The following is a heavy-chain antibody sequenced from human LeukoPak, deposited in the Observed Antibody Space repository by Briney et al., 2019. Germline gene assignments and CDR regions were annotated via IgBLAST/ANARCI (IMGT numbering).Heavy chain of an antibody. J-gene: IGHJ3*02. Sequence: GGSLRLSCAASGFTFSNAWMSWVRQAPGKGLEWVAVISYDGSNKYYADSVKGRFTISRDNSKNTLYLQMNSLRAEDTAVYYCLVILTEPTSPSPDGLDIWGQGTMVTISS. CDR1: GFTFSNAW. V-gene: IGHV3-30*03. D-gene: IGHD2-15*01. CDR2: ISYDGSNK. CDR3: LVILTEPTSPSPDGLDI.